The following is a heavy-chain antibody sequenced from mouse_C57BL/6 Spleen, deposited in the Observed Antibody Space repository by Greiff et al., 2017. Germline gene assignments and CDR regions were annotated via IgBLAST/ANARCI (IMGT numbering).Heavy chain of an antibody. Sequence: EVNLVESGGGLVQPGRSLRLSCATSGFTFSDFYMEWVRQAPGKGLEWIAASRNKANDYTTEYSASVKGRLIVSRDTSQSILYLQMNALRAEDTAIYYCARDARLRGYFDGWGTGTTVTGSS. V-gene: IGHV7-1*01. CDR2: SRNKANDYTT. CDR3: ARDARLRGYFDG. CDR1: GFTFSDFY. D-gene: IGHD1-1*01. J-gene: IGHJ1*03.